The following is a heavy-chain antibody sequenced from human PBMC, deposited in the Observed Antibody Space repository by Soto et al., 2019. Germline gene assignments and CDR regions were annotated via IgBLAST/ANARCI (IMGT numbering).Heavy chain of an antibody. D-gene: IGHD6-19*01. CDR1: GFTFSFYW. V-gene: IGHV3-74*01. Sequence: EVQLVESGGGLVQPGGSLRLSCAASGFTFSFYWMHWVRQAPGKGLVWVSRIRGDGSSTSYADSLKGRFTISRDNAKNTVYVQLNSLRVEDTAVYYCARGVSSGWDYYFDYWGQGNLVTVSS. J-gene: IGHJ4*02. CDR2: IRGDGSST. CDR3: ARGVSSGWDYYFDY.